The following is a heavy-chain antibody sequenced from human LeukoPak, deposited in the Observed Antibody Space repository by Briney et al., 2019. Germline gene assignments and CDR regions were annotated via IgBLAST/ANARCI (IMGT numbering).Heavy chain of an antibody. CDR3: ARSSSTIEKDV. CDR2: IKQDGSEK. V-gene: IGHV3-7*01. J-gene: IGHJ6*02. D-gene: IGHD2-2*01. Sequence: GGSLRLSCAVSGFTFSSYWMHWVRQAPGKGLEWVANIKQDGSEKYYVDSVKGRFTISRDNAKNSLFLQMNSLRADHTAVYYCARSSSTIEKDVWGQGTTVTVSS. CDR1: GFTFSSYW.